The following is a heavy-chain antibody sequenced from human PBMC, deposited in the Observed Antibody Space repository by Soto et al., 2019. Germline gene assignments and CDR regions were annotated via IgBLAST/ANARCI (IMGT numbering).Heavy chain of an antibody. D-gene: IGHD2-21*01. CDR2: ISGSGGST. CDR1: GFTFSSYA. CDR3: AKIPVYYYYYYMDV. Sequence: GGSLRLSCAASGFTFSSYAMSWVRQAPGKGLEWVSAISGSGGSTYYADSVKGRFTISRDNSKNTLYLQMNSLRAEDTAVYYCAKIPVYYYYYYMDVWGKGTTVTVSS. J-gene: IGHJ6*03. V-gene: IGHV3-23*01.